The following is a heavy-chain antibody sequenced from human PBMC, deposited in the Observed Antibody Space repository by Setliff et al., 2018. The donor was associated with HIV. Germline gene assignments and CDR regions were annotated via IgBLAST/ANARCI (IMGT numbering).Heavy chain of an antibody. D-gene: IGHD3-22*01. J-gene: IGHJ4*02. CDR2: IRQRDNNYLGYIGRNS. V-gene: IGHV3-72*01. CDR3: ARGFIRGYYYDSGENTKGY. CDR1: GVIIRDHE. Sequence: GGSLRLSCVASGVIIRDHEMGWVRQAPGKGLEWVARIRQRDNNYLGYIGRNSDGGKLQYASSMKGRFSISRDDSKNSLYLQMNSLRAEDTAVYYCARGFIRGYYYDSGENTKGYWGQGTLVTV.